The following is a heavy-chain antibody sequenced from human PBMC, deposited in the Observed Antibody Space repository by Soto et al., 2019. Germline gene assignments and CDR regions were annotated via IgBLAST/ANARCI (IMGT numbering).Heavy chain of an antibody. Sequence: ASVKVSCKASGGTFSSYAISWVRQAPGQGLEWMGGIIPIFGTANYAQKFQGRVTITADESTSTAYMELSSLRSEDTAVYYCARGGDIVAIYYFDYWGQGTLVTVSS. V-gene: IGHV1-69*13. D-gene: IGHD5-12*01. J-gene: IGHJ4*02. CDR1: GGTFSSYA. CDR2: IIPIFGTA. CDR3: ARGGDIVAIYYFDY.